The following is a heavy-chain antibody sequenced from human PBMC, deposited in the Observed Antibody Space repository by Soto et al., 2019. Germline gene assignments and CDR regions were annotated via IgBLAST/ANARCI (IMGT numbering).Heavy chain of an antibody. D-gene: IGHD4-17*01. CDR1: GFTFSSYA. J-gene: IGHJ4*02. Sequence: PXXSLRLSCAASGFTFSSYAMRWVLLAPGKGLEWVSAITGVGNTFYVDSVKGRFTTSRDNSKNTLYLQMNSLRAEDTAVYYCAKVLRDGLRTFDYWGQGTLVTVSS. CDR3: AKVLRDGLRTFDY. CDR2: ITGVGNT. V-gene: IGHV3-23*01.